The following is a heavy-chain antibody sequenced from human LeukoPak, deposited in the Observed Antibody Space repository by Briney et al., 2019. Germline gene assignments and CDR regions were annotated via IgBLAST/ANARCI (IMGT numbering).Heavy chain of an antibody. CDR1: GDSISSSSHY. J-gene: IGHJ3*02. CDR2: ISYSGST. D-gene: IGHD1-14*01. V-gene: IGHV4-39*07. CDR3: ARTKGLAGAYNAFDI. Sequence: SETLSLTCTVSGDSISSSSHYWDWIRQPPGKGLEWIASISYSGSTYYNPSLKSRVTMSVDTSKNEFSLRLSSVTAADTAVYYCARTKGLAGAYNAFDIWGQGTMVTVS.